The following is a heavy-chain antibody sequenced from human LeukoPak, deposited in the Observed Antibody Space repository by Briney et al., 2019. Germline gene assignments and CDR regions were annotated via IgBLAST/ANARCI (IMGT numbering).Heavy chain of an antibody. CDR1: GFTFYTIG. J-gene: IGHJ3*01. CDR2: ISFDGSIK. D-gene: IGHD3-10*02. V-gene: IGHV3-30*18. CDR3: AKDRNVGLDAIDV. Sequence: PGKSLRLSCAASGFTFYTIGMHWVRQAPGKGLEWVAVISFDGSIKYYADSVKGRFTISRDNSKNTLFLQMNSLRPEDTAVYYCAKDRNVGLDAIDVWGQGTLVTVSS.